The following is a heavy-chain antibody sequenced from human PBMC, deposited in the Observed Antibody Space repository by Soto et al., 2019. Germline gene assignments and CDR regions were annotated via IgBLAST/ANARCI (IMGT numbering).Heavy chain of an antibody. Sequence: QVQLVQSGAEVKKPGASVKVSCKASGYTFTSYGISCVRQAPGQGLEWMGWISAYNGNTHYAQKLQGRVTMTTDTSTSTAYLELRSLSSDNTAVYYSTRDLGDAFDIWGQGTMVTVSS. J-gene: IGHJ3*02. CDR2: ISAYNGNT. CDR3: TRDLGDAFDI. V-gene: IGHV1-18*01. CDR1: GYTFTSYG.